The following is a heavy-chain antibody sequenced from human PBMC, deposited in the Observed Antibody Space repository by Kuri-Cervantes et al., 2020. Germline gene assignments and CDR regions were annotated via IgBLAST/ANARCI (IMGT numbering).Heavy chain of an antibody. CDR3: ARAEYYDFFGGPGRANWFDP. CDR2: INPSGGST. D-gene: IGHD3-3*01. V-gene: IGHV1-46*01. J-gene: IGHJ5*02. CDR1: GYTFTSYY. Sequence: GGSLRLSCKASGYTFTSYYMHWVRQAPGQGLEWMGIINPSGGSTSYAQKFQGRVTMTRDTSTSTVYMELSSLRSEDTAVYYCARAEYYDFFGGPGRANWFDPWGQGTLVTVSS.